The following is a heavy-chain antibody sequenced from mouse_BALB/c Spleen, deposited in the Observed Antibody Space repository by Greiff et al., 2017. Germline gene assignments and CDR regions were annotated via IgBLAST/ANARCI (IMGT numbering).Heavy chain of an antibody. CDR1: GYTFTSYW. J-gene: IGHJ4*01. Sequence: QVQLQQSGAELARPGASVKLSCKASGYTFTSYWMQWVKQRPGQGLEWIGAIYPGDGDTRYTQKFKGKATLTADKSSSTAYMQLSSLASEDSAVYYCARSGENYAMDYWGQGTSVTVSS. D-gene: IGHD3-2*02. V-gene: IGHV1-87*01. CDR2: IYPGDGDT. CDR3: ARSGENYAMDY.